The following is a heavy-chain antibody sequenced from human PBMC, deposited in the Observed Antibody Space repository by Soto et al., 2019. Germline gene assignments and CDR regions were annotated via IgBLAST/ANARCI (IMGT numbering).Heavy chain of an antibody. Sequence: EVQLVESGGGLIQPGGSLRLSCAASGFTVNSDYMNWICQTPGKGLEWVAFIYNGESTHYADSVKGRFTISSDRSKNTLYLQMNSLRIEDTAVYYCARDGRGLGKLSLFEYWGQGTLVTVSS. CDR3: ARDGRGLGKLSLFEY. CDR1: GFTVNSDY. J-gene: IGHJ4*02. CDR2: IYNGEST. D-gene: IGHD3-16*01. V-gene: IGHV3-53*01.